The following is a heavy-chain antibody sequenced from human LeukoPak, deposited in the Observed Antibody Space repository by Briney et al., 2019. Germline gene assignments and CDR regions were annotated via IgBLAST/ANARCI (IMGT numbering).Heavy chain of an antibody. CDR3: AREHSGYSYFDY. D-gene: IGHD3-22*01. V-gene: IGHV1-69*13. Sequence: GASVKVSCKASGGTFSSYAFSWVRQAPGQGLEWMGGIIPIVGTTNYAQMFQGRVTITADESTSTAYMELNSLRAEDTAMYYCAREHSGYSYFDYWGQGTLVTVSS. J-gene: IGHJ4*02. CDR2: IIPIVGTT. CDR1: GGTFSSYA.